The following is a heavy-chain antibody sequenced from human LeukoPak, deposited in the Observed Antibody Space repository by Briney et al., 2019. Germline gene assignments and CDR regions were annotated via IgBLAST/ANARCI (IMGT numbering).Heavy chain of an antibody. Sequence: GASVKVSCKASGYTFTDYYMHWVRQAPGQGFEWMGWINPNSGDTNYAQKFQGRVTMTRDTFISTAHMELSRLRSDDTAVYYCARANFLYCSSTTCLFDYWVQGTLVIVSS. CDR1: GYTFTDYY. D-gene: IGHD2-2*01. V-gene: IGHV1-2*02. J-gene: IGHJ4*02. CDR2: INPNSGDT. CDR3: ARANFLYCSSTTCLFDY.